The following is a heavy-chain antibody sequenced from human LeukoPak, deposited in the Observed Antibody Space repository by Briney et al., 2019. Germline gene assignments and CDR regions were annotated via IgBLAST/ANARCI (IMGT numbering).Heavy chain of an antibody. J-gene: IGHJ5*02. Sequence: GGSLRLSCAASGFTFSDYYMGWIRQAPGKGLEWVSYISSSSSTIYYADSVKGRFTISRDNAKNSLYLQMNSLRAEDTAVYYCAREEGVPAANWFDPWGQGTLVTVSS. V-gene: IGHV3-11*04. CDR2: ISSSSSTI. CDR3: AREEGVPAANWFDP. CDR1: GFTFSDYY. D-gene: IGHD2-2*01.